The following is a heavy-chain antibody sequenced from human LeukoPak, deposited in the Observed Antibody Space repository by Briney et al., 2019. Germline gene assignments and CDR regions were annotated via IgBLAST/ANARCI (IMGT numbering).Heavy chain of an antibody. V-gene: IGHV1-18*01. J-gene: IGHJ6*03. CDR2: ISAYNGNT. CDR3: ARDVRSTYYYYYMDV. D-gene: IGHD2-2*01. Sequence: ASVKVSCKASGYTFTSYGISWVRQAPGQGLEWMGWISAYNGNTNYAQELQGRVTMTTDTSTSTAYMELRSLRSDDTAVYYCARDVRSTYYYYYMDVWGKGTTVTVSS. CDR1: GYTFTSYG.